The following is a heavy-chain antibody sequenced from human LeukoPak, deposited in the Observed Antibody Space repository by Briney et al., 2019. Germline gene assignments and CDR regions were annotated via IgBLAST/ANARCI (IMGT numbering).Heavy chain of an antibody. CDR2: ISGYNGNT. CDR1: GYTXSNWG. CDR3: ARDPGSGDYRADY. J-gene: IGHJ4*02. V-gene: IGHV1-18*01. D-gene: IGHD3-10*01. Sequence: ASVKVSCKASGYTXSNWGISWVRQAPGQGLEWMGWISGYNGNTNYAQKLQGRATMTTDTSTSTAYMELRSLGSDDTAMYYCARDPGSGDYRADYWGQGTLVTVSS.